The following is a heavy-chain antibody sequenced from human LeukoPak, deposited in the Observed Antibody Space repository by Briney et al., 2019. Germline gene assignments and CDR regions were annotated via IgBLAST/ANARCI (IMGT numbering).Heavy chain of an antibody. CDR3: AKMSAFFQYFDY. CDR2: ISGSGGST. Sequence: GGSLRLSCAASGFTFSSDAMRWVRQAPGKGMEWVSAISGSGGSTYYADSVKGRFTISRDNSKNTLYLQMNSLRAEDTAVYYCAKMSAFFQYFDYWGQGTLVTVSS. CDR1: GFTFSSDA. J-gene: IGHJ4*02. V-gene: IGHV3-23*01.